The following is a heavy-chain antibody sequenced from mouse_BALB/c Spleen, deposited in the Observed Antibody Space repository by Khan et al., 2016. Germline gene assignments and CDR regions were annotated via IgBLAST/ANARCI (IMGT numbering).Heavy chain of an antibody. CDR1: GFSLTGYG. Sequence: QVQLKESGPGLVAPSQSLSITCTVSGFSLTGYGVNWVRQPPGKGLEWLGMIWGDGSTDYNSALKSRLSISKDNSKSKVFLKMNSLQTDDTARYYCARGNYAMDYWGQGTSVTVSS. J-gene: IGHJ4*01. V-gene: IGHV2-6-7*01. CDR3: ARGNYAMDY. CDR2: IWGDGST.